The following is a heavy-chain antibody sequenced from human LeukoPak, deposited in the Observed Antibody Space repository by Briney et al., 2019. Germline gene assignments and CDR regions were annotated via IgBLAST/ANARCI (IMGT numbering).Heavy chain of an antibody. CDR3: ATSSYYYGSGSYWDSYGMDV. Sequence: SETLSLTCTVSGGSISSGDYYWSWIRQPPGKGLEWIGYIYYSGSTYYNPSLKSRVTISVDTSKNQFSLKLSSVTAADTAVYYCATSSYYYGSGSYWDSYGMDVWGQGTTVTVSS. V-gene: IGHV4-30-4*01. J-gene: IGHJ6*02. CDR1: GGSISSGDYY. CDR2: IYYSGST. D-gene: IGHD3-10*01.